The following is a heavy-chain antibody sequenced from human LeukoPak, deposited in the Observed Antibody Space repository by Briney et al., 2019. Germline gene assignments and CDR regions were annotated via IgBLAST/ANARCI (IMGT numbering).Heavy chain of an antibody. CDR3: ARRDYQLLYAFDI. D-gene: IGHD2-2*01. V-gene: IGHV3-23*01. J-gene: IGHJ3*02. Sequence: GGSLRLSCAASGFTFSSYAMSWVRQAPGKGLEWVSAISGSGGSTYYADSVKGRFTISRDNSKNTLYLQMNSLRAEDTAVYHCARRDYQLLYAFDIWGQGTMVTVSS. CDR2: ISGSGGST. CDR1: GFTFSSYA.